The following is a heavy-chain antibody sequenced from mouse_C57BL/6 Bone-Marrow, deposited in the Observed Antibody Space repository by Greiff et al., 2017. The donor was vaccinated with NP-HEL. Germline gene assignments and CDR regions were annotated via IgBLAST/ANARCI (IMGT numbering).Heavy chain of an antibody. CDR2: IDPSDSYT. D-gene: IGHD1-1*01. CDR3: ARKAYYGRSYEFAY. CDR1: GYTFTTYW. V-gene: IGHV1-50*01. J-gene: IGHJ3*01. Sequence: QVQLQQPGAELVKPGASVKLSCKASGYTFTTYWMQWVKQRPGQGLEWIGEIDPSDSYTNYNQKFKGKATLTVDTSSSTDYMQLSSLTSEDSAVYYCARKAYYGRSYEFAYWGRGTLVTVSA.